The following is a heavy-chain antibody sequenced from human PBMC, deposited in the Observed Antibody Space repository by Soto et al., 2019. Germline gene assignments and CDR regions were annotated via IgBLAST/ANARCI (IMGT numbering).Heavy chain of an antibody. J-gene: IGHJ5*02. CDR1: GLSITDSEMG. CDR2: IDSSGEK. D-gene: IGHD6-19*01. Sequence: QVTLKESGPVLVKPTETLTLRCTVSGLSITDSEMGVSWIRQPPGQPLEWLAHIDSSGEKSYRTFLKSRLAISKDTYKSHIVLTMTNMDPADTATYYCARRHLAVAVSPWFDPWGQGIPVTVSS. CDR3: ARRHLAVAVSPWFDP. V-gene: IGHV2-26*01.